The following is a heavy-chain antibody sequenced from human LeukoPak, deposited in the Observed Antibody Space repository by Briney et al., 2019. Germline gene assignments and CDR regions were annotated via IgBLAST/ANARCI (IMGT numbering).Heavy chain of an antibody. V-gene: IGHV1-46*01. CDR3: ARDNTAGGPFDY. CDR1: GNTFTSYY. J-gene: IGHJ4*02. D-gene: IGHD6-13*01. Sequence: ASVKVSCKASGNTFTSYYMHWVRQAPGQGLEWMGIINPSGGMTNYAQKFQGRVTMTRDTSTSAVYMELSSLRSEDTAMYYCARDNTAGGPFDYWGQGTLVTVSS. CDR2: INPSGGMT.